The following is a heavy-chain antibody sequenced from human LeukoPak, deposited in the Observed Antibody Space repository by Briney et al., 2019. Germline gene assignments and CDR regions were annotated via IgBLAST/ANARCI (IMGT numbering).Heavy chain of an antibody. CDR2: IHYSGST. CDR3: ASGTYYYFDF. Sequence: PSETLSLTCTASGGSISSYYWSWIRQPPGKGLEWIGYIHYSGSTNYNPSLKSPFTISVDTSKSQFSLKVNSVTAADTAVYYCASGTYYYFDFWGQGALVTVSS. V-gene: IGHV4-59*01. CDR1: GGSISSYY. J-gene: IGHJ4*02. D-gene: IGHD6-13*01.